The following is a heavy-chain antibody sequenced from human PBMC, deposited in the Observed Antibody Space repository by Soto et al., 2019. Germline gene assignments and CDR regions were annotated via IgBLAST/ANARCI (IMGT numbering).Heavy chain of an antibody. D-gene: IGHD1-1*01. V-gene: IGHV3-30-3*01. J-gene: IGHJ4*02. CDR2: ISYDGSNK. Sequence: QVPLVESGGGVVQPGRSLRLSCAASGFTFSSYAMHWVRQAPGKGLEWVAVISYDGSNKYYADSVKGRFTISRDNSKNTLYLQMNSLRAEDTAVYYCARITTPDYWGQGTLVTVSS. CDR1: GFTFSSYA. CDR3: ARITTPDY.